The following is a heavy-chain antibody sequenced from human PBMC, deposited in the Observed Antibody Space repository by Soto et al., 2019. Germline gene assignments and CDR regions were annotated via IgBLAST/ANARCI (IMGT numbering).Heavy chain of an antibody. CDR2: IWYDGSNK. CDR3: AKNEVDSSSLPYYYYGMDV. D-gene: IGHD6-13*01. V-gene: IGHV3-30*02. J-gene: IGHJ6*02. CDR1: GFTFSSYG. Sequence: GSLRLSCAASGFTFSSYGMHWVRQAPGKGLEWVAVIWYDGSNKYYADSVKGRFTISRDNSKSTLYLQMNSLRAEDTAVYFCAKNEVDSSSLPYYYYGMDVWGQGTTVTVSS.